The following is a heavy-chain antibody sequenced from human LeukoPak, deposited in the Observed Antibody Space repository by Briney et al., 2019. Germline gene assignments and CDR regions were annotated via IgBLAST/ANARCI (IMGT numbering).Heavy chain of an antibody. CDR2: ISSSSSNI. J-gene: IGHJ4*02. CDR3: ARENGYRLDY. V-gene: IGHV3-48*04. D-gene: IGHD5-18*01. CDR1: GFTFSSYP. Sequence: GGSLRLSCAASGFTFSSYPMNWVRQAPGKGLEWISYISSSSSNIYYADSVKGRFTISRDNARNSLYLQINSLRVDDTAVYFCARENGYRLDYWGQGSLVTVSS.